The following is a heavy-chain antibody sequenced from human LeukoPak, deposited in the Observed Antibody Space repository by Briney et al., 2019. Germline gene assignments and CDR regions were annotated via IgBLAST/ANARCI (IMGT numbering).Heavy chain of an antibody. CDR1: GGSISSSSYY. Sequence: PSETLSLTCTVSGGSISSSSYYWGWIRQPPGKGLEWFGSIYYSGSTYYNPSLKRRVTISVDTSKNQFSLKLSSVTAAHTAVYYCAGTTGTWGGYWGQGTLVTVSS. V-gene: IGHV4-39*01. D-gene: IGHD2/OR15-2a*01. CDR3: AGTTGTWGGY. J-gene: IGHJ4*02. CDR2: IYYSGST.